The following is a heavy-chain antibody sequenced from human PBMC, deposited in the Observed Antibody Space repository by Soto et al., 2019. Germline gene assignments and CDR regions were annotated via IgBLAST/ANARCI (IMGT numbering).Heavy chain of an antibody. CDR3: AREDAARIERRFDA. D-gene: IGHD6-6*01. CDR1: GGSIISASYS. J-gene: IGHJ5*02. Sequence: SETLSLTCAVSGGSIISASYSWNWIRQSPGRSLEWIGHIYSSGSTYYNPSLKSRVSISVDTSNNQFSLKLTSVTAADTAVYFCAREDAARIERRFDAWGQGILVTVSS. V-gene: IGHV4-31*11. CDR2: IYSSGST.